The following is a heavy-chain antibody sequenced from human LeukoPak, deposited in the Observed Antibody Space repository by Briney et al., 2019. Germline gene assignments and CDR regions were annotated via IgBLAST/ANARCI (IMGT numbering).Heavy chain of an antibody. Sequence: ASVKVSCKASGYTFTGYYMHWVRQAPGQGLEWMGWINPNSGGTNYAQKFQGRVTMTRDTSIGTAYVELSRLRSDDTAVYYCARDDTMYSSGWPTYWGQGTLVTVSS. V-gene: IGHV1-2*02. CDR1: GYTFTGYY. CDR3: ARDDTMYSSGWPTY. CDR2: INPNSGGT. J-gene: IGHJ4*02. D-gene: IGHD6-19*01.